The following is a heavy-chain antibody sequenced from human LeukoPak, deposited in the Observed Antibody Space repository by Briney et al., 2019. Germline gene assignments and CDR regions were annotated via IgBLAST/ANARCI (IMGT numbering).Heavy chain of an antibody. D-gene: IGHD3-22*01. CDR2: INPNCGGT. Sequence: ASVKVSCKASGYIFTDYYMHWVRQAPGQELGWMGRINPNCGGTNYAQKFQGGVTMTRDTSISTAYMELSRLRSDDTAVYYCARDSGWHYDSRRDVFDIWGQGTMVTVSS. CDR3: ARDSGWHYDSRRDVFDI. V-gene: IGHV1-2*06. J-gene: IGHJ3*02. CDR1: GYIFTDYY.